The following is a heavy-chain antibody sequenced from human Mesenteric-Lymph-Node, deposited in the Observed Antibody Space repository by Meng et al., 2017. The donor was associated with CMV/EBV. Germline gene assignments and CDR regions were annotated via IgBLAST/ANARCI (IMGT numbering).Heavy chain of an antibody. V-gene: IGHV3-30-3*01. J-gene: IGHJ4*02. Sequence: GESLKISCVASGFNLNSYDIHWVRQAPGKGLEWVASISYDGGYNYYADSVEGRFTISRDNAKNSLYLQMNSLRAEDTAVYYCARDWGGSYYVPYYFDYWGQGTLVTVSS. CDR2: ISYDGGYN. CDR3: ARDWGGSYYVPYYFDY. D-gene: IGHD1-26*01. CDR1: GFNLNSYD.